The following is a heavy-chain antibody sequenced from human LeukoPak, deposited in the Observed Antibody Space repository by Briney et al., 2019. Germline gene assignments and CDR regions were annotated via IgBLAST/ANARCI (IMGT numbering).Heavy chain of an antibody. Sequence: SQTLSLTCAISGDSFSSNSAAWNWIRQSPSRGLEWLGRTYYRSKWYNDYAVSVKSRITINPDTSKNQFSLQLNSVTPEDTAVYYCARVTAVADGNDPYYFDYWGQGTLVTVSS. J-gene: IGHJ4*02. D-gene: IGHD6-19*01. CDR1: GDSFSSNSAA. CDR2: TYYRSKWYN. CDR3: ARVTAVADGNDPYYFDY. V-gene: IGHV6-1*01.